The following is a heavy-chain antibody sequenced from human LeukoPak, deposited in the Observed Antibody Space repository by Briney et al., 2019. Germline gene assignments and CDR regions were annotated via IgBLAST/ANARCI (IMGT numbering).Heavy chain of an antibody. CDR2: IWDDGSYR. CDR3: ASAPFFCSGTSCPYYMDV. D-gene: IGHD2-2*01. J-gene: IGHJ6*03. CDR1: GFVFSSFA. Sequence: GRSLRLSCAASGFVFSSFAMHWVRQAPGKGLEWVATIWDDGSYRYQSDSVKGRFTITRDNSNNTLYLQMNGLRAEDTAVYYCASAPFFCSGTSCPYYMDVWGKGTLVTVSS. V-gene: IGHV3-33*01.